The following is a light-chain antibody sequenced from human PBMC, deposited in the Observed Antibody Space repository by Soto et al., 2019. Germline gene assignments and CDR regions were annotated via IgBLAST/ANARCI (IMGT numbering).Light chain of an antibody. CDR1: QPILYNSNNKNN. CDR3: HQYYSSPFT. Sequence: DIVLTQSPASLSVSLGERATINCKSCQPILYNSNNKNNLTWYQQKSGQPPKLLIYWASVRESGVPDRFSGSGSGTDFSLTITSLQAEDVAVYFCHQYYSSPFTFGPGTKVDIK. CDR2: WAS. V-gene: IGKV4-1*01. J-gene: IGKJ3*01.